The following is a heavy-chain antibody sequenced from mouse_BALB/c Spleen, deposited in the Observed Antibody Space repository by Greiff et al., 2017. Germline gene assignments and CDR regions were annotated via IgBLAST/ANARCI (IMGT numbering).Heavy chain of an antibody. Sequence: VQLQQSGTVLARPGASVKMSCKASGYTFTSYWMHWVKQRPGQGLEWIGAIYPGNSDTSYNQKFKGKAKLTAVTSSSTAYMQLSSLTSEDSAVYFCARYYGEMDYWGQGTSVTVSS. CDR3: ARYYGEMDY. D-gene: IGHD2-13*01. V-gene: IGHV1-5*01. CDR1: GYTFTSYW. CDR2: IYPGNSDT. J-gene: IGHJ4*01.